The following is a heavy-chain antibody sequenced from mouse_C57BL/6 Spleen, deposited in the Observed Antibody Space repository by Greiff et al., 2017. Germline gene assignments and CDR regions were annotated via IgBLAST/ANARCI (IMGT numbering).Heavy chain of an antibody. V-gene: IGHV2-6-1*01. D-gene: IGHD1-1*01. CDR2: IWSDGST. CDR3: ARHLSYYYGSSYDAMDY. CDR1: GFSLTSYG. Sequence: VKLVESGPGLVAPSQSLSITCTVSGFSLTSYGVHWVRQPPGKGLEWLVVIWSDGSTTYNSALKSRLSISKDNSKSQVFLKMNSLQTDDTAMYYCARHLSYYYGSSYDAMDYWGQGTSVTVSS. J-gene: IGHJ4*01.